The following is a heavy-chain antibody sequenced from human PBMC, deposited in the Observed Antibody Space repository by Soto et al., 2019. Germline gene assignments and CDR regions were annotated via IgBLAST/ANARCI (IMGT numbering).Heavy chain of an antibody. Sequence: ASVEVSCKASGVTFSSYAISWVRQAPGQGLEWMGGIIPIFGTANYAQKFQGRVTITADESTSTAYMELSSLRSEDTAVYYCATVVGGSRPPIHWFGTCGQGTLGTASS. D-gene: IGHD1-26*01. CDR2: IIPIFGTA. CDR1: GVTFSSYA. J-gene: IGHJ5*02. CDR3: ATVVGGSRPPIHWFGT. V-gene: IGHV1-69*13.